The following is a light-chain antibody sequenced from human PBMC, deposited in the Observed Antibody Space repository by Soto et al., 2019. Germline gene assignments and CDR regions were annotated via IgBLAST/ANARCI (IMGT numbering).Light chain of an antibody. V-gene: IGLV2-23*01. CDR1: SSDVGSYNL. CDR2: EGS. Sequence: QYVLTQPASVSGSPGQSITISCTGTSSDVGSYNLVSWYQQHPGKAPKLMIYEGSKRPSGVSNRFSGSKSGNTASLTIPGLQAEDEADYYCCSYAGSSTYVFGTGTKVTVL. J-gene: IGLJ1*01. CDR3: CSYAGSSTYV.